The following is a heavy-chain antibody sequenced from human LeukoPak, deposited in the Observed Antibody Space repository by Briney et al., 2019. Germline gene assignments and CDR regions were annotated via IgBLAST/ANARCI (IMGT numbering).Heavy chain of an antibody. Sequence: SVKVSCKASGGTFSSYAISWVRQAPGQGLEWMGGIIPIFGTANYAQKFQGRVTITADESTSTAYMELSSLRSEDTAVYYCARDRAYYYGSGSYYNPGDQDDYWGQGTLVTVSS. CDR2: IIPIFGTA. J-gene: IGHJ4*02. CDR3: ARDRAYYYGSGSYYNPGDQDDY. V-gene: IGHV1-69*01. D-gene: IGHD3-10*01. CDR1: GGTFSSYA.